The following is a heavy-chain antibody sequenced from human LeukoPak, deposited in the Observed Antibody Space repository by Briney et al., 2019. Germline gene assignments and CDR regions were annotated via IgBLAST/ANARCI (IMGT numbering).Heavy chain of an antibody. CDR3: AGANWGPAFDI. CDR1: GGSTSSYY. J-gene: IGHJ3*02. CDR2: IYYSGST. V-gene: IGHV4-59*01. Sequence: SETLSLTCTVSGGSTSSYYWSWIRQPPGKGLEWIGYIYYSGSTNYNPSLKSRVTISVDTSKNQFSLKLSSVTAADTAVYYCAGANWGPAFDIWGQGTMVTVSS. D-gene: IGHD7-27*01.